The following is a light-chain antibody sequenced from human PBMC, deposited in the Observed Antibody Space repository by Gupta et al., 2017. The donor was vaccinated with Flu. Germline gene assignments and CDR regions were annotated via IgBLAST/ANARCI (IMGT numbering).Light chain of an antibody. V-gene: IGLV1-40*01. J-gene: IGLJ3*02. CDR1: SSNIGAGYD. CDR2: GNS. Sequence: QSVLTQPPSVSGAPGQRVTISCTGSSSNIGAGYDVHWYQQLPGTAPKLLIEGNSNRPSGVPDRFSGSKSGTSASLAITGLQAEDEAEYYCQSYDSSLSGFWVFGGGTKMTVL. CDR3: QSYDSSLSGFWV.